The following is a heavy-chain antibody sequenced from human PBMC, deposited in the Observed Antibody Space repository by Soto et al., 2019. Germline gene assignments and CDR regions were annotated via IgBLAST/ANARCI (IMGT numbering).Heavy chain of an antibody. V-gene: IGHV5-10-1*01. Sequence: GESLKIPVSCPGYGFTRSLIRWVRQIPGKGLEWMGRIDPSDSYTNYSPSFQGHVTISADKSISTAYLQWSSLKASDTAMYYCARRHYYDSSGYYFWGQGTPVTVSS. CDR1: GYGFTRSL. CDR3: ARRHYYDSSGYYF. D-gene: IGHD3-22*01. J-gene: IGHJ4*01. CDR2: IDPSDSYT.